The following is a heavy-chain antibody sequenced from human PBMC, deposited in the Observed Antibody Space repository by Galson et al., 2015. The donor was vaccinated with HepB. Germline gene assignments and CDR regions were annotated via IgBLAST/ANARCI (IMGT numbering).Heavy chain of an antibody. CDR1: GFTFSSYS. V-gene: IGHV3-21*01. CDR2: ISGTNTYI. D-gene: IGHD3-16*01. J-gene: IGHJ6*03. CDR3: ARGISVTWPPDGYNMDV. Sequence: SLRLSCAASGFTFSSYSMTWVRQAPGKGLDWVSSISGTNTYIYYADSLKGRFTISRDNAKNSLYLQMNSLRTEDTAVYYCARGISVTWPPDGYNMDVWGKGTTVTVSS.